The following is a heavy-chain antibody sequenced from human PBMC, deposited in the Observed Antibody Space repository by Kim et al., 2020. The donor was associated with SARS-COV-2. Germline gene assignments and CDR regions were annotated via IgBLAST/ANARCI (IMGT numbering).Heavy chain of an antibody. CDR3: ARHVLYYDILTGYFDY. V-gene: IGHV5-51*01. D-gene: IGHD3-9*01. CDR1: GYRFTSYW. Sequence: GESLKISCQGSGYRFTSYWIGWVRQMPGKGLEWMGIIYPGDSDTRYSPSFQGQVTISADKSISTAYLQWSSLKASDTAMYYCARHVLYYDILTGYFDYWGQGTLVTVSS. J-gene: IGHJ4*02. CDR2: IYPGDSDT.